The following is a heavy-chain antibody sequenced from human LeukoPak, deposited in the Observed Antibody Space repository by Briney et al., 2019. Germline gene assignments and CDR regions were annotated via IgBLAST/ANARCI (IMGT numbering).Heavy chain of an antibody. D-gene: IGHD6-13*01. CDR2: INHSGST. V-gene: IGHV4-34*01. CDR3: ARVAPGIAAPDY. Sequence: SETLSLTCAVYGGSFSGYYWSWIRQPPGKGLEWIGEINHSGSTNDNPSLKSRVTISVDTSKNQFSLKLSSVTAADTAVYYCARVAPGIAAPDYWGQGTLVTVSS. J-gene: IGHJ4*02. CDR1: GGSFSGYY.